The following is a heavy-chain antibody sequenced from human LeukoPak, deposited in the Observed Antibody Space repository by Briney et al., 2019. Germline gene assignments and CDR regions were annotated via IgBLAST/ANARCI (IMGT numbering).Heavy chain of an antibody. CDR2: IIPILGIA. J-gene: IGHJ3*02. CDR3: ARDFPERPSVAVDAFDI. CDR1: GGTFSSYA. Sequence: ASVKVSCKASGGTFSSYAISWVRQAPGQGLEWMGRIIPILGIANYAQKFQGRVTITADKSTSTAYMELSSLRSEDTAVYYCARDFPERPSVAVDAFDIWGQGTMVTVSS. V-gene: IGHV1-69*04. D-gene: IGHD6-19*01.